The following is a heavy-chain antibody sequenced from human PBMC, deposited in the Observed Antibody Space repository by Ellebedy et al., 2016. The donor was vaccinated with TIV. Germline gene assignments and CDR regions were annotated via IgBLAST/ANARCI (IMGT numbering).Heavy chain of an antibody. Sequence: GESLKISCGASGFTFRNSAMHWVRQAPGKGLEWVAVISYEGSDQKYVDSVEGRFIISRDNAENTLDLQMSSLRAEDTALYYCARHSGGHGFDIWGRGTMVTVSP. D-gene: IGHD2-21*01. CDR1: GFTFRNSA. J-gene: IGHJ3*02. CDR3: ARHSGGHGFDI. V-gene: IGHV3-30*03. CDR2: ISYEGSDQ.